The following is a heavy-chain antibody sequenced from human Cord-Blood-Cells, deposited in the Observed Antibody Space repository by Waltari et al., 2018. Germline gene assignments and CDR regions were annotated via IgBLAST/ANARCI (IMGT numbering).Heavy chain of an antibody. J-gene: IGHJ4*02. D-gene: IGHD4-17*01. Sequence: QVQLVQSGAEVKKPGASVKVSCKASGYTFTGYYMHWVRQAPGQGLEWMGWINPNSGGRNYAQKLQGRVTMTRDTSISTAYMELSRLRSDDTAVYYCARVTFYGDYVDYWGQGTLVTVSS. CDR2: INPNSGGR. V-gene: IGHV1-2*02. CDR1: GYTFTGYY. CDR3: ARVTFYGDYVDY.